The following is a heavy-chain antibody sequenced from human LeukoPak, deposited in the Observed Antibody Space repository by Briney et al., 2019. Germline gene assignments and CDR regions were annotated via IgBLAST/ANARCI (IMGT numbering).Heavy chain of an antibody. D-gene: IGHD3-22*01. Sequence: GGSLRLSGAASGFTFSSYWMSWVRQAPGKGLEWVANIKQDGSEKYYVDSVKGRFTISRDNAKNSLYLQMNSLRAEDTAVYYCAGEYYDGDAFDIWGQGTMVTVSS. CDR2: IKQDGSEK. J-gene: IGHJ3*02. CDR1: GFTFSSYW. V-gene: IGHV3-7*01. CDR3: AGEYYDGDAFDI.